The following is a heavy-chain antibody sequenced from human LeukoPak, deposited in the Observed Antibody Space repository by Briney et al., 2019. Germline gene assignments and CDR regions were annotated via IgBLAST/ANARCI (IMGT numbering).Heavy chain of an antibody. CDR3: AKWALIDASAFDI. D-gene: IGHD2-15*01. V-gene: IGHV3-23*01. CDR2: TGRTI. Sequence: RAGGSLRLSCAVSGSTFSAYTMAWVRQAPGKGLEWVSITGRTILYTDSVRGRFTISRDNSKNTLYLQLNSLRVDDTAVYYCAKWALIDASAFDIWGQGTMVTVSS. CDR1: GSTFSAYT. J-gene: IGHJ3*02.